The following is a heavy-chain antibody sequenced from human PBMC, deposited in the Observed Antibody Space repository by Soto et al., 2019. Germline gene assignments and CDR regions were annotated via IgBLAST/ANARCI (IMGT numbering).Heavy chain of an antibody. CDR1: GFTFSNAW. Sequence: EVQLVESGGGLVKPGGSLRLSCAASGFTFSNAWMSWVRQAPGKGLEWVGRIKSKTDGGTTDYAAPVKGRFTISRDDSTNTXXLXMXXLKTEDTAVYYCTIHGYSSSWPSITMIPYYYGMDVWGQGTTVTVSS. J-gene: IGHJ6*02. V-gene: IGHV3-15*01. D-gene: IGHD6-13*01. CDR2: IKSKTDGGTT. CDR3: TIHGYSSSWPSITMIPYYYGMDV.